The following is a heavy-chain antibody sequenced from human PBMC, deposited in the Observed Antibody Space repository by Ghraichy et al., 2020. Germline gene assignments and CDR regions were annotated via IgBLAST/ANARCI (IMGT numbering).Heavy chain of an antibody. CDR3: ASWSYSLAFDI. V-gene: IGHV3-74*01. D-gene: IGHD1-26*01. Sequence: GGSLRLSCAASGFTFSSYWMHWVRQAPGKGLVWVSRINSDGSSTSYADSVKGRFTISRDNAKNTLYLQMNSLRAEDTAVYYCASWSYSLAFDIWGQGTMVTVSS. J-gene: IGHJ3*02. CDR1: GFTFSSYW. CDR2: INSDGSST.